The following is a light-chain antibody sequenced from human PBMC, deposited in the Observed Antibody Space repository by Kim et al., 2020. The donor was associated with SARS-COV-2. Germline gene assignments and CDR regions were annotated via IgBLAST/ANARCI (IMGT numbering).Light chain of an antibody. CDR1: KLGDKY. J-gene: IGLJ2*01. Sequence: SYELTQPPSVSVSPGQTASITCSGDKLGDKYACWYHQKPGQSPVLVIYQDSKRPSGIPERFSGSNSGNTATLTISGTQAMDEADYYCQAWDSSIPVFGGGTQLTVL. V-gene: IGLV3-1*01. CDR2: QDS. CDR3: QAWDSSIPV.